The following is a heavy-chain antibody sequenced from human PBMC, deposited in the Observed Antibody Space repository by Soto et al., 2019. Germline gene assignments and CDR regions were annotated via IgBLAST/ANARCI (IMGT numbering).Heavy chain of an antibody. V-gene: IGHV3-30-3*01. CDR1: GFTFSSYA. Sequence: QVQLVESGGGVVQPGRSLRLSCAASGFTFSSYAMHWVRQAPGKGLEWVAVISYDGSNKYYADSVKGRFTISRDNSKNTLYLQMNSLRAEDTAVYYCARDLGAVAGIPKWGQGTLVTVSS. J-gene: IGHJ4*02. D-gene: IGHD6-19*01. CDR2: ISYDGSNK. CDR3: ARDLGAVAGIPK.